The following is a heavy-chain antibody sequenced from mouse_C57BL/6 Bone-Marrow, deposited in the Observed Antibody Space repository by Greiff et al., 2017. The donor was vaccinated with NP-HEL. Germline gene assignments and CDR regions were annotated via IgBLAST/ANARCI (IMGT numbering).Heavy chain of an antibody. J-gene: IGHJ3*01. CDR1: GFTFSSYG. D-gene: IGHD1-1*01. CDR3: ARRGYYGSSSSFAY. CDR2: ISSGGSYT. Sequence: EVKVVASGGDLVKPGGSLKLSCAASGFTFSSYGMSWVRQTPDKRLEWVATISSGGSYTYYPDSVKGRFTISRDNAKNTLYLQMSSLKSEDTAMYYCARRGYYGSSSSFAYWGQGTMVTVSA. V-gene: IGHV5-6*02.